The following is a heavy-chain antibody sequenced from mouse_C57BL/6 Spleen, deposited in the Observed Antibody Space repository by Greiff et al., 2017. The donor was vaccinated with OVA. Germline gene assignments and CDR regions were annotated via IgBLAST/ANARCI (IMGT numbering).Heavy chain of an antibody. CDR3: ARSNLLRGDAMDY. J-gene: IGHJ4*01. D-gene: IGHD1-1*01. CDR1: GFTFSDYG. CDR2: ISSGSSTI. Sequence: DVMLVESGGGLVKPGGSLKLSCAASGFTFSDYGMHWVRQAPEKGLEWVAYISSGSSTIYYADTVKGRFTISRDNAKNTLFLPMTSLRSEDTAMYYCARSNLLRGDAMDYWGQGTSVTVSS. V-gene: IGHV5-17*01.